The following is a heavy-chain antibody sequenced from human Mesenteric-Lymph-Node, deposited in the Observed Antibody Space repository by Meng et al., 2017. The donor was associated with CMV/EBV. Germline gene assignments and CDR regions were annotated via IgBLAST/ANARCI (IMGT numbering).Heavy chain of an antibody. D-gene: IGHD3-10*01. V-gene: IGHV1-2*02. CDR3: ARGRALFTMVGGLTSRLTWFDP. J-gene: IGHJ5*02. CDR1: YY. CDR2: INPNSGAT. Sequence: YYRHGRRQAPGQGLEWMGWINPNSGATNHAQNFQGRVTMTRDTSIRTAYMELSRLKSDDTAVYYCARGRALFTMVGGLTSRLTWFDPWGQGTLVTVSS.